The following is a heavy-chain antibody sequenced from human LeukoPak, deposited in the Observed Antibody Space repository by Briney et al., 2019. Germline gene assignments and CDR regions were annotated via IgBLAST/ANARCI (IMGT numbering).Heavy chain of an antibody. Sequence: GGSLRLSCAASGFTFDDYAMHWVRQAPGKGLEWVSGISWNSGSIGYADSVKGRFTISRDNAKNSLYLQMNSLRAEDTALYYCAKDGSSGYSYGSPGGYYFDYWGQGTLVTVSS. D-gene: IGHD5-18*01. V-gene: IGHV3-9*01. CDR2: ISWNSGSI. J-gene: IGHJ4*02. CDR3: AKDGSSGYSYGSPGGYYFDY. CDR1: GFTFDDYA.